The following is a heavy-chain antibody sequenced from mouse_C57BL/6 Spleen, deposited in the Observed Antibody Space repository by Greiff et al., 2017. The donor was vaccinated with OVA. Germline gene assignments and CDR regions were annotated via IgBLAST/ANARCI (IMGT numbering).Heavy chain of an antibody. J-gene: IGHJ3*01. CDR3: ARLGGYDAY. Sequence: EVQVVESGGDLVKPGGSLKLSCAASGFTFSSYGMSWVRQTPDKRLEWVATISSGGSYTYYPDSVKGRFTISRDNAKNTLYLQMSSLKSEDTAMYYCARLGGYDAYWGQGTLVTVSA. D-gene: IGHD2-2*01. CDR1: GFTFSSYG. CDR2: ISSGGSYT. V-gene: IGHV5-6*01.